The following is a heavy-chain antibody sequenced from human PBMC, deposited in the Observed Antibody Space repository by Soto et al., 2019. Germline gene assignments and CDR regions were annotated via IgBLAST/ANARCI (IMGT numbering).Heavy chain of an antibody. CDR3: ARVPDY. CDR2: TYHSGST. CDR1: GSSISRGGYS. J-gene: IGHJ4*02. Sequence: SETLSLTCAVSGSSISRGGYSWSWIRQPPGKGLEWIGYTYHSGSTYYNPSLKSRVTISVDRSKNQFSLKLSSVTAADTAVYYCARVPDYWGQGTLVTVSS. V-gene: IGHV4-30-2*01.